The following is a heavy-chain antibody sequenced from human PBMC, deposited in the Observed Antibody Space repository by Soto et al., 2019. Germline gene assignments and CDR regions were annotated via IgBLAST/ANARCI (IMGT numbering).Heavy chain of an antibody. J-gene: IGHJ4*02. V-gene: IGHV3-30*02. D-gene: IGHD6-6*01. CDR2: ITRDGYNK. CDR3: TKSSGGSSSVGMDY. Sequence: PVGSLRLSCASSGFTFSTYTMNWVRQAPGKGLEWVASITRDGYNKYYADSVKGRFTISRDNSKNTLSLQMTALRVEDSSVYYCTKSSGGSSSVGMDYWGPGTLVTVSS. CDR1: GFTFSTYT.